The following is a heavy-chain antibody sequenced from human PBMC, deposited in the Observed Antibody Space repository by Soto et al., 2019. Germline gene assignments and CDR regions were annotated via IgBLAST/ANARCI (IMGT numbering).Heavy chain of an antibody. V-gene: IGHV3-7*03. Sequence: PGGSLRLSCAASGFTFSSYWMSWVRQAPGKGLEWVANIKQDGSEKYYVDSVKGRFTISRDNAKNSLYLQMNSLRAEDTAVYYCARVSSTSFYYYYYYGMDVWGQGTTVTVSS. CDR3: ARVSSTSFYYYYYYGMDV. CDR1: GFTFSSYW. CDR2: IKQDGSEK. J-gene: IGHJ6*02. D-gene: IGHD2-2*01.